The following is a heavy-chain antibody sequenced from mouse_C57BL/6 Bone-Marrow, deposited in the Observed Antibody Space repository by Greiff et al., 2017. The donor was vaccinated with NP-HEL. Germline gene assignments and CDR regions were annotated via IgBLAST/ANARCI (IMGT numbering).Heavy chain of an antibody. D-gene: IGHD2-4*01. CDR1: GFSFNTYA. CDR2: IRRKSNNYAT. J-gene: IGHJ2*01. V-gene: IGHV10-1*01. Sequence: EVQRVESGGGLVQPKGSLKLSCAASGFSFNTYAMNWVRQAPGKGLEWVARIRRKSNNYATYYADSVKDRFTISRDDSESMLYLQMNNVKTEDTAMYYCVSSDYDYDEGASHYFDYWGQGTTLTVSS. CDR3: VSSDYDYDEGASHYFDY.